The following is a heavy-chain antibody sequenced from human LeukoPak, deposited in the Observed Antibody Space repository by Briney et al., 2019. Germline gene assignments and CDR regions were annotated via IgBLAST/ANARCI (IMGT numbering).Heavy chain of an antibody. CDR3: ARDVDIVATGQLWFDP. CDR1: GYTFTHYF. J-gene: IGHJ5*02. D-gene: IGHD5-12*01. Sequence: ASVRVSCKAAGYTFTHYFIHWVRQAPGQGLEWMGWINPNSGGTNYAQKFQGRVAMTRDTSISTAYMELSRLRSDDTAVYYCARDVDIVATGQLWFDPWGQGTLVTVSS. CDR2: INPNSGGT. V-gene: IGHV1-2*02.